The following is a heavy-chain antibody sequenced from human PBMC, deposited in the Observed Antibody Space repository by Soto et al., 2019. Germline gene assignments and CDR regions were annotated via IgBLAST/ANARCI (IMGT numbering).Heavy chain of an antibody. Sequence: SETLSLTCTVSGGSISSSSYYWGWIRQPPGKGLEWIGSIYYSGSTYYNPSLKSRVTISVDTSKNQFSLKLSSVTAADTALYYCARHFSSIVATIPIDYWGQGTLVTVSS. CDR3: ARHFSSIVATIPIDY. D-gene: IGHD5-12*01. CDR2: IYYSGST. V-gene: IGHV4-39*01. CDR1: GGSISSSSYY. J-gene: IGHJ4*02.